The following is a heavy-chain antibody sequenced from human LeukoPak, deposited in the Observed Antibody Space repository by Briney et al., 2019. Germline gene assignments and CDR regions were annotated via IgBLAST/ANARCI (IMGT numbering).Heavy chain of an antibody. V-gene: IGHV4-59*12. J-gene: IGHJ4*02. CDR1: GGSIGSDY. CDR3: ARDFDY. CDR2: IYYTGGT. Sequence: SETLSLTCTVSGGSIGSDYWTWIRQPPGKGLEYIGYIYYTGGTNYNPSLKSRVTISVDTSKNQFSLKLSSVTAADTAVYYCARDFDYWGQGTLVTVSS.